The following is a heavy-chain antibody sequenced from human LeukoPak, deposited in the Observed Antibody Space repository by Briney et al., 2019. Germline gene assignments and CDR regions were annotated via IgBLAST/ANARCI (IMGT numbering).Heavy chain of an antibody. Sequence: GASVKVSCKTSGYTFTGYYIHWVRQAPGQGLEWMGWINPNSGDTNYAQKFQGRVTMTRDTSISTAYMELSRLRSDDTAIYYCARFVTTIPDAFDIWGQGTMAIVSS. CDR3: ARFVTTIPDAFDI. CDR1: GYTFTGYY. CDR2: INPNSGDT. J-gene: IGHJ3*02. D-gene: IGHD2-21*02. V-gene: IGHV1-2*02.